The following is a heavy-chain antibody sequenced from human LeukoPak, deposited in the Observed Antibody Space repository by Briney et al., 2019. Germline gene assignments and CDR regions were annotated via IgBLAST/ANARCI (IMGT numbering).Heavy chain of an antibody. V-gene: IGHV3-9*01. D-gene: IGHD4-23*01. CDR1: RLTFDNYA. Sequence: GGSLRLSCAASRLTFDNYAMHWVRQAPGKGLEWVSGISWNSASIGYADSVKGRFTISRDNTKNSLYLQMNSLRAEDTALYYCAKAYGGHSADWYFDLWGRGTLVTVSS. CDR2: ISWNSASI. J-gene: IGHJ2*01. CDR3: AKAYGGHSADWYFDL.